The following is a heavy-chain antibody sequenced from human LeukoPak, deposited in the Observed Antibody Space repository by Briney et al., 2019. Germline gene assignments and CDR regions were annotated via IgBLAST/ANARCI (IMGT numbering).Heavy chain of an antibody. V-gene: IGHV1-24*01. CDR3: AGGIVVVVAAPSPYYYYMDV. CDR1: GYTLTELS. J-gene: IGHJ6*03. Sequence: ASVKVSCKVSGYTLTELSMHWVRQAPGKGLEWMGGFDPEDGETIYAQKFQGRVTITADESTSTAYMELSSLRSEDTAVYYCAGGIVVVVAAPSPYYYYMDVWGKGTTVTISS. D-gene: IGHD2-15*01. CDR2: FDPEDGET.